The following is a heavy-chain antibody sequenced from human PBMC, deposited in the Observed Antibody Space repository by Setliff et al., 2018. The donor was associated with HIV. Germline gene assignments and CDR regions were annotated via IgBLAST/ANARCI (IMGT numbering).Heavy chain of an antibody. CDR1: GFSFSNYW. V-gene: IGHV3-74*01. CDR3: VRDITTCWDV. D-gene: IGHD1-20*01. CDR2: INSDGSST. Sequence: AGGSLRLSCAASGFSFSNYWMHWVRQAPGKGLVWVSRINSDGSSTSYADSVKGRFTISRDNPKNMLYLQMNSLRGEDTAVYYCVRDITTCWDVWGQGTTVTVSS. J-gene: IGHJ6*02.